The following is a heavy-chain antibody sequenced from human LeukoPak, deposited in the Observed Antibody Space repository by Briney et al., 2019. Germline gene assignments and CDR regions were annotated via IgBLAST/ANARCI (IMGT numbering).Heavy chain of an antibody. D-gene: IGHD1-26*01. CDR3: ARDRKSGSYGFDC. V-gene: IGHV4-61*02. Sequence: SQTLSLTCTVSGGSISSGSYYWSWIRQPAGKGLEWIGRIYTSGSTNYNPSLKSRVTISVDTSKNQFSLKLSSVTAADTAVYYCARDRKSGSYGFDCWGHGTLVTVFS. J-gene: IGHJ4*01. CDR1: GGSISSGSYY. CDR2: IYTSGST.